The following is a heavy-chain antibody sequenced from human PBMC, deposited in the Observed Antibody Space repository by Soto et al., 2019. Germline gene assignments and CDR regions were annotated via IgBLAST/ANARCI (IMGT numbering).Heavy chain of an antibody. J-gene: IGHJ4*02. V-gene: IGHV4-34*01. CDR1: GGSLSGYY. D-gene: IGHD1-26*01. CDR3: ARHHVRGRTIAGAAEF. Sequence: QVQLQQCGAGLLKPSETLSLTCAVYGGSLSGYYWSWIRQPPGKALEWIGEINYSGNTNYNPSLKSRVTISVDTSKNQLFLNLSSVTAADTAMYYCARHHVRGRTIAGAAEFWGQGTLVTVSS. CDR2: INYSGNT.